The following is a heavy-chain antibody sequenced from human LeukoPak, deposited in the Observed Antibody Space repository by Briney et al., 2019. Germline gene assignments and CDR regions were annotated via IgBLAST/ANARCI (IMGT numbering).Heavy chain of an antibody. CDR1: GFTFSSYS. V-gene: IGHV3-21*01. CDR2: ISSSNSYI. Sequence: PGGSLRLSCAASGFTFSSYSINWVRQAPGKGLEWVSSISSSNSYIYYAASVKGRFTISRDNAKNSLYLQMNSLRAEDMAVYYCAREPGSGSYFHDPAVVYGLDVWGKGTTVTVSS. D-gene: IGHD3-10*01. CDR3: AREPGSGSYFHDPAVVYGLDV. J-gene: IGHJ6*04.